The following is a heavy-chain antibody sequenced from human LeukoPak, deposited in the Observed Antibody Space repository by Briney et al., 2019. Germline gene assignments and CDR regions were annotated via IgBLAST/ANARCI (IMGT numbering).Heavy chain of an antibody. CDR2: ISYDGSNK. Sequence: GGSLRLSCAASGFTFSSYAMHWVRLAPGKGLEWVAVISYDGSNKYYADSVKGRFTISRDNSKNTLYLQMNSLRAEDTAVYYCAREGHYDSWSGYRHYFDYWGQGTLVTVSS. CDR3: AREGHYDSWSGYRHYFDY. D-gene: IGHD3-3*01. V-gene: IGHV3-30*04. CDR1: GFTFSSYA. J-gene: IGHJ4*02.